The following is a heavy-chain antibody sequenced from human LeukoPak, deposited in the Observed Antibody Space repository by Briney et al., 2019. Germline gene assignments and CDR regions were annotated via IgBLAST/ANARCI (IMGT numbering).Heavy chain of an antibody. CDR3: ARVGATGSGDFDY. CDR1: GXSFSGYY. J-gene: IGHJ4*02. CDR2: VNHSGST. Sequence: SETLSLTCAVYGXSFSGYYWSWVRQPPGKGLEWIGEVNHSGSTNYNPSLKSRVTISVDTSKNQFSLKLNSVTAADTAVYYCARVGATGSGDFDYWGQGTLVTVSS. D-gene: IGHD1-26*01. V-gene: IGHV4-34*01.